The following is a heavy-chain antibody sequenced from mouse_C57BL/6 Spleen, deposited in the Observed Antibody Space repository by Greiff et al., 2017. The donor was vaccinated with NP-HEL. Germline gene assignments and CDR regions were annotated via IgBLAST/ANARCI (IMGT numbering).Heavy chain of an antibody. CDR2: ISSGSSTI. CDR3: ARPGYYGSSPFAY. D-gene: IGHD1-1*01. Sequence: EVKLVESGGGLVKPGGSLKLSCAASGFTFSDYGMHWVRQAPEKGLEWVAYISSGSSTIYYADTVKGRFTISSDHAKNTRFLQMTSLRSEDTAMDYCARPGYYGSSPFAYWGQGTLVTVSA. CDR1: GFTFSDYG. J-gene: IGHJ3*01. V-gene: IGHV5-17*01.